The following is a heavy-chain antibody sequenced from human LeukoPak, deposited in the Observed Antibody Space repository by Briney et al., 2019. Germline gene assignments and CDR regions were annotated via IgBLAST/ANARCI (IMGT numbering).Heavy chain of an antibody. Sequence: GGSLRLSCAASGFTFSSYAMHWVRQAPGKGLEGVAVISYDGSNKYYADSVKGRFTISRDNSKNTLYLQMNSLRAEDTAVYYCAREGCSSTSCSYFDYWGQGTLVTVSS. CDR2: ISYDGSNK. CDR1: GFTFSSYA. CDR3: AREGCSSTSCSYFDY. V-gene: IGHV3-30*04. D-gene: IGHD2-2*01. J-gene: IGHJ4*02.